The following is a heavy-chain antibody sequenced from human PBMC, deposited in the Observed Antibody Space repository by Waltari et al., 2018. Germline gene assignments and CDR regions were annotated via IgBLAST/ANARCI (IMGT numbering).Heavy chain of an antibody. CDR1: GFTFSSYA. CDR2: LSGNDGST. Sequence: EVQLLESGGGLVQPGGSLRLSCVASGFTFSSYAMSWVRQAPGKGLEWVSALSGNDGSTSYAESGKGPFTISRDNSKNTLDLQMNSLRAEDTAVYYCAKVGVGASTSYYFDYWGQGTLVTVSS. V-gene: IGHV3-23*01. J-gene: IGHJ4*02. D-gene: IGHD1-26*01. CDR3: AKVGVGASTSYYFDY.